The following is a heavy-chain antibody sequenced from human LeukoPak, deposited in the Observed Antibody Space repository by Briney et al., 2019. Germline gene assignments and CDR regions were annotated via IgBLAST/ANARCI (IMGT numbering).Heavy chain of an antibody. CDR1: RGAISTYY. Sequence: SETLCDTRTVSRGAISTYYCCCIRQPPGKGLEWIGYMYYSGSTNYNSSLKSRVTMSVDTSKNQFSLNLNTLTAADTAVYYCARLRRYYYDRRGYGSLYFDIWGRGTLVTVSS. D-gene: IGHD3-22*01. CDR2: MYYSGST. J-gene: IGHJ2*01. CDR3: ARLRRYYYDRRGYGSLYFDI. V-gene: IGHV4-59*08.